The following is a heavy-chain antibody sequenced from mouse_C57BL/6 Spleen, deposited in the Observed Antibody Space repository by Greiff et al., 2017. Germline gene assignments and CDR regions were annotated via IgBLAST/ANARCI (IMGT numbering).Heavy chain of an antibody. CDR2: ISDDGSN. CDR3: SRERSGRFDY. J-gene: IGHJ2*01. V-gene: IGHV3-6*01. CDR1: GYSITSGYY. Sequence: VQLKESGPGLVKPSQSLSLPCSVTGYSITSGYYWYWIRQFPGNKLEWMGYISDDGSNNYNPTLKNRISITRDTSKHQFFLKLNSVTTEATATYNCSRERSGRFDYWGQGTTLTFSS.